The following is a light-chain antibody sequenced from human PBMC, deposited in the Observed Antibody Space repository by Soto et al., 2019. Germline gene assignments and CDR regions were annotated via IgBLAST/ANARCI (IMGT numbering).Light chain of an antibody. CDR2: KAP. CDR3: QHYNSFQWT. Sequence: DIQMTQSPSTLYASVGDRVTITSLASQSIINWSGWYQQKPGKAPKLLIYKAPRLESGVPSRFSGSGSGTDFTLTINKLQPDDFATYYFQHYNSFQWTVGQGTKVEIK. J-gene: IGKJ1*01. V-gene: IGKV1-5*03. CDR1: QSIINW.